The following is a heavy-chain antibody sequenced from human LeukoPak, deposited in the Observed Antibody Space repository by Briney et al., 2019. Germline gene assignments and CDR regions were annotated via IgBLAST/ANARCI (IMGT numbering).Heavy chain of an antibody. D-gene: IGHD3-10*01. CDR3: AREWFGTYYYYYYYMDV. CDR2: ISSSSSYI. CDR1: GFTFSSYS. J-gene: IGHJ6*03. Sequence: GGSLRLSCAASGFTFSSYSMNWVRQAPGKGLGWVSSISSSSSYIYYADSVKGRFTISRDNAKNSLYLQMNSLRAEDTAVYYCAREWFGTYYYYYYYMDVWGKGTTVTISS. V-gene: IGHV3-21*01.